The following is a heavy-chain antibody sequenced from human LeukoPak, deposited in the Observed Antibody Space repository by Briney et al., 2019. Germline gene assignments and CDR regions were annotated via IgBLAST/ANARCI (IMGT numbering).Heavy chain of an antibody. J-gene: IGHJ6*02. CDR2: INSDGSST. CDR1: GFTFSSYW. Sequence: GGSLRLSCAASGFTFSSYWMHWVRQAPGKGLVWVSRINSDGSSTSYADSVKGRFTISRDNAKNTPYLQMNSLRAEDTAVYYCARERYFDLLYGMDVWGQGTTVTVSS. V-gene: IGHV3-74*01. CDR3: ARERYFDLLYGMDV. D-gene: IGHD3-9*01.